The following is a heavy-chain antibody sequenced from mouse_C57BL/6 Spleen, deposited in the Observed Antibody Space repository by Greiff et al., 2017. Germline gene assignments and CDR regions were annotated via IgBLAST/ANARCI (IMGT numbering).Heavy chain of an antibody. V-gene: IGHV1-82*01. CDR1: GYAFSSSW. J-gene: IGHJ4*01. CDR2: IYPGDGDT. D-gene: IGHD2-4*01. Sequence: QVQLKQSGPELVKPGASVKISCKASGYAFSSSWMNWVKPRPGKGLEWIGRIYPGDGDTNYNGKFKGKATLTADKSSSTAYMQLSSLTSEDSAVYFCAEDYDVGAMDYWGQGTSVTVSS. CDR3: AEDYDVGAMDY.